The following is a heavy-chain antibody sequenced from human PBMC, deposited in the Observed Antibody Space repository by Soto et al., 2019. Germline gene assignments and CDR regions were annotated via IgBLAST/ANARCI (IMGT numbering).Heavy chain of an antibody. CDR1: GYTFTAYY. CDR3: ARTNIRGNYFYSLDV. Sequence: ASVKVSCKASGYTFTAYYIHWVRQAPGQGLEWMGWINPNSGGTHYAQKFQGRVTMTGDTSLSTAYMELTSLRSDDTAVYYCARTNIRGNYFYSLDVWGQGTTVTVSS. D-gene: IGHD3-16*01. V-gene: IGHV1-2*02. CDR2: INPNSGGT. J-gene: IGHJ6*02.